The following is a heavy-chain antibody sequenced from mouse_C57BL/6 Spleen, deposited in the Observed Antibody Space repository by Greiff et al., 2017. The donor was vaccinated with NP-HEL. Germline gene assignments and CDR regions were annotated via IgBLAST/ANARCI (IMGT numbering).Heavy chain of an antibody. CDR3: AKMGTAQAMDY. CDR2: IDPSNSYT. Sequence: QVQLQQPGAELVKPGASVKLSCKASGYTFTSYWMQWVKQRPGQGLEWIGEIDPSNSYTNYNQKFKGKATLTVDTSSSTAYMQLSSLTSEASAVYYCAKMGTAQAMDYWGQGTTLTVSS. D-gene: IGHD3-2*02. V-gene: IGHV1-50*01. J-gene: IGHJ2*01. CDR1: GYTFTSYW.